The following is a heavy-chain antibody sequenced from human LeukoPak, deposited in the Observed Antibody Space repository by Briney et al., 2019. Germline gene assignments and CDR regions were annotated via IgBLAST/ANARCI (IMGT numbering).Heavy chain of an antibody. Sequence: SETLSLTCTVSGDSISGFYWSWIRQPAGKGLQWIGRISTSGSTNYNPSLKSRVTMSVDRSTNEFSLTVRSVTAADTALYYCARGLPSYGDYVDYYFYTDVWGKGTTVTVSS. V-gene: IGHV4-4*07. CDR1: GDSISGFY. CDR3: ARGLPSYGDYVDYYFYTDV. CDR2: ISTSGST. D-gene: IGHD4-17*01. J-gene: IGHJ6*03.